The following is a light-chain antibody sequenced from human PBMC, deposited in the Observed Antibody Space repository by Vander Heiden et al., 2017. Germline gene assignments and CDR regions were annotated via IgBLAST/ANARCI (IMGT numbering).Light chain of an antibody. Sequence: DMQMMQSPSTLSASVGGTVTITCRAGQSVGFWLAWYQQKPGKAPNLLIYKASSLESGVPSRFSGKGSGTEFTLTISSLQPDDFATYYCQKYNSYPWTFGQGTKLEIK. CDR3: QKYNSYPWT. V-gene: IGKV1-5*03. J-gene: IGKJ1*01. CDR2: KAS. CDR1: QSVGFW.